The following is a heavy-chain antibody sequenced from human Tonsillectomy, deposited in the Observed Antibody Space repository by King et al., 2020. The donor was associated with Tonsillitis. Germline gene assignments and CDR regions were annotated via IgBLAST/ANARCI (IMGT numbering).Heavy chain of an antibody. CDR1: GFSFSNYG. CDR2: ISSDGTNI. Sequence: QLQESGGGVVQPGRSLRLSCVAFGFSFSNYGMHWVRQAPGKGLEWVAVISSDGTNIHYADFVKGRFTISRENSKNTLYLQMSSLRAEDTAVYYCARERLYSSEWGIDNWGQGTLLTVSS. CDR3: ARERLYSSEWGIDN. V-gene: IGHV3-33*05. D-gene: IGHD6-19*01. J-gene: IGHJ4*02.